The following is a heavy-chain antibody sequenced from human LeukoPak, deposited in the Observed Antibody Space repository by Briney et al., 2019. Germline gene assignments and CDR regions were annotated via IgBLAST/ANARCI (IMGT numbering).Heavy chain of an antibody. J-gene: IGHJ3*01. CDR3: AHSKRGGGYYINAFAV. CDR1: GASTSAYY. V-gene: IGHV4-59*01. CDR2: SHSGGNA. D-gene: IGHD1-26*01. Sequence: SETLSLTCTVSGASTSAYYWSWIRQPPGEGLEWIGYSHSGGNANYNPSLKSRVTISIDTSENQFSLRLASVTAADTAIYFCAHSKRGGGYYINAFAVWGQGALVTISS.